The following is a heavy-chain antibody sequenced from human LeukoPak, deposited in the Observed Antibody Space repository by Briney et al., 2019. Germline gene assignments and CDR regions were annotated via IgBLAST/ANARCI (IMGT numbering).Heavy chain of an antibody. CDR3: ARDRGVAVAGHCSYYGLDV. CDR2: IYYNGSA. D-gene: IGHD3-10*01. CDR1: SDSISSVGYY. J-gene: IGHJ6*02. Sequence: SETLSLTCTVSSDSISSVGYYWSWIRQHPGKGLEWIGNIYYNGSAYYNPSLKSRVTISVDTSKNQFSLKLNSVTAADTAVYHCARDRGVAVAGHCSYYGLDVWGQGTTVTVSS. V-gene: IGHV4-31*03.